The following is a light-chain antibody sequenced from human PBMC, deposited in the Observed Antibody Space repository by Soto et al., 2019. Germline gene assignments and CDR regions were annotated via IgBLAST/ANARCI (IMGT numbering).Light chain of an antibody. CDR2: GNN. CDR1: SSDIGAGYH. V-gene: IGLV1-40*01. CDR3: QSYDSSLSGSV. J-gene: IGLJ3*02. Sequence: QSVLTQPPSVSGAPGQRVTISCTGSSSDIGAGYHVHWYQQLPGTAPKLLIYGNNNRPSGVPDRFSGSKSGTSASLAITGLQAEDEAVYYCQSYDSSLSGSVFGGGTKLTVL.